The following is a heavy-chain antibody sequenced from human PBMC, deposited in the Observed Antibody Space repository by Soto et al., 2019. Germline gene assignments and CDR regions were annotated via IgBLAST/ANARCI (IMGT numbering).Heavy chain of an antibody. CDR2: IYSGGST. CDR1: GFTVSSNY. V-gene: IGHV3-66*01. CDR3: ARDRLRQMRSSHI. J-gene: IGHJ3*02. Sequence: PGGSLRLSCAASGFTVSSNYMSWVRQAPGKGLEWVSVIYSGGSTYYADSVKGRFTISRDNSKNTLYLQMNSLRAEDTAVYYCARDRLRQMRSSHIWGQATMVTV. D-gene: IGHD4-17*01.